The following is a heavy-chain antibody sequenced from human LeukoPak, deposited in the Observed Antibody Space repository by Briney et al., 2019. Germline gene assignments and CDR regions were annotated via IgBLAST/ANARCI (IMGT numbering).Heavy chain of an antibody. CDR1: GVTFSSYS. CDR2: ISSSSSTK. J-gene: IGHJ4*02. CDR3: ARVPDYGDYYFDY. Sequence: GGSLRLSCAASGVTFSSYSMNWVRQAPGKGLEWVSYISSSSSTKYYADSVKGRFTISRDNAKNSLYLQMNSLRAEDTAVYYCARVPDYGDYYFDYGGQGTLVTVSS. V-gene: IGHV3-48*04. D-gene: IGHD4-17*01.